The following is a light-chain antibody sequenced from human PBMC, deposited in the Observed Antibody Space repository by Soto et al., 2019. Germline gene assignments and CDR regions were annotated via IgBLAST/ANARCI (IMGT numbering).Light chain of an antibody. CDR3: QQYGSSPRVT. V-gene: IGKV3-20*01. CDR1: QSVSSDY. Sequence: IVLTHSPGTLSLSPGERASVSCRSSQSVSSDYLAWYQQKPGQAPRLLIYGASSRATGIPDRFSGSGSGTDFALTINRLEPDDFAVYYCQQYGSSPRVTFGQGTRLEIK. CDR2: GAS. J-gene: IGKJ5*01.